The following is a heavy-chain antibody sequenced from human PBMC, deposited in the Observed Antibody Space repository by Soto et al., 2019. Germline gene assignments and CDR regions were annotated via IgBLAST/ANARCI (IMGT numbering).Heavy chain of an antibody. CDR3: ARDAPYDYVCGSYRSYTYGMDV. CDR2: TYYRSKWYN. D-gene: IGHD3-16*02. V-gene: IGHV6-1*01. J-gene: IGHJ6*02. CDR1: GDSVSSNSAA. Sequence: SQTLSLTCAISGDSVSSNSAAWNWIRQSPSTGIEWLGRTYYRSKWYNDYAVSVKSRITINPDTSKNQFSLQLNSVTPEDTAVYYCARDAPYDYVCGSYRSYTYGMDVWGQGTTVTVSS.